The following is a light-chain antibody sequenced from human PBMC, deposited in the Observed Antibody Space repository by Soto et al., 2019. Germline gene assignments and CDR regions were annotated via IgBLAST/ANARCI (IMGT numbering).Light chain of an antibody. V-gene: IGLV1-51*01. CDR1: SSNIGNNY. CDR3: GTWDSSLSAVV. J-gene: IGLJ2*01. Sequence: QSVLTQPPSASGTPGQRVTISCSGSSSNIGNNYVSWYQQFPGTAPKLLIYDNNKRPSGIPDRFSGSKSGTSATLDITGLQTGDEADYYCGTWDSSLSAVVFGGGTQLTVL. CDR2: DNN.